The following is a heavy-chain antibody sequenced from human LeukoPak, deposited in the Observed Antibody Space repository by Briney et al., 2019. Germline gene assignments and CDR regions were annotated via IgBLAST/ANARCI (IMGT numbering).Heavy chain of an antibody. Sequence: SETLSLTCAVYGGSFSGYYWSWIRQPPGKGLEWIGEINHSGSTNYNPSLKSRVTISVDTSKNQFSLKQSSVTAADTAVYYCARVIVATFDYWGQGTLVTVSS. CDR3: ARVIVATFDY. D-gene: IGHD5-12*01. CDR1: GGSFSGYY. J-gene: IGHJ4*02. V-gene: IGHV4-34*01. CDR2: INHSGST.